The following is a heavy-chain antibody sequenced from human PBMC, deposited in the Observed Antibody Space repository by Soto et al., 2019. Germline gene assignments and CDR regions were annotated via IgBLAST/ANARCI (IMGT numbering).Heavy chain of an antibody. Sequence: SETLSLTCTVSGGSISRSSYSWAWIRQPPGKGLEWIGTLYYSGNTYCNPSLKSRVTISVDTSKNQFSLKLSSVTAADTAVYYCATRQGGSYNWFDPWGQGTLVTVSS. V-gene: IGHV4-39*01. J-gene: IGHJ5*02. CDR3: ATRQGGSYNWFDP. CDR1: GGSISRSSYS. CDR2: LYYSGNT. D-gene: IGHD2-15*01.